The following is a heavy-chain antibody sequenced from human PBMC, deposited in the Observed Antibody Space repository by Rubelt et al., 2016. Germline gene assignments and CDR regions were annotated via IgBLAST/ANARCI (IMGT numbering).Heavy chain of an antibody. Sequence: QVQLVQSGAEVKKPGASVKVSCKASGYTFTNYYIHWVRQAPGQGLEWMGIINPSGGSTTYAQKFQGRVTMTRDTSISTAYMELARLTSDDTAVYYCARDRPSDCWGQGTLVTVSA. CDR1: GYTFTNYY. J-gene: IGHJ4*02. CDR2: INPSGGST. V-gene: IGHV1-46*01. CDR3: ARDRPSDC.